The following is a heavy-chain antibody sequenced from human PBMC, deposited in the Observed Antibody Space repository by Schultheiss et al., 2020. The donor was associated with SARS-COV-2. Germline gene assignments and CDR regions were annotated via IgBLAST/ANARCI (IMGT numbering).Heavy chain of an antibody. CDR1: GFSLSTSGVG. CDR2: IDWDDDK. J-gene: IGHJ3*02. Sequence: SGPTLVKPTQTLTLTCTFSGFSLSTSGVGVGWIRQPPGKALEWLARIDWDDDKYYSTSLKTRLTISKDTSKNQVVLTMTNMDPVDTATYYCARIRGIAAAGPAFDIWGQGTMVTVSS. D-gene: IGHD6-13*01. CDR3: ARIRGIAAAGPAFDI. V-gene: IGHV2-70*11.